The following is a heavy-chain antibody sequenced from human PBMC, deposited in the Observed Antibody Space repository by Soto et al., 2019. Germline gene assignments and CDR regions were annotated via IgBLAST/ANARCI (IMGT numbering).Heavy chain of an antibody. CDR1: GGTFSSYA. D-gene: IGHD2-15*01. CDR3: ATRLRSGDYYYYYGIDV. Sequence: QVQLVQSGAEVKKPGSSVKVSCKASGGTFSSYALSWVRQAPGQGLAWMGGIIPIFGTANYAQKFQGRVTITADESTSTAYKELSSLRSEDTAVYYCATRLRSGDYYYYYGIDVWGQGTTVTVSS. J-gene: IGHJ6*02. CDR2: IIPIFGTA. V-gene: IGHV1-69*01.